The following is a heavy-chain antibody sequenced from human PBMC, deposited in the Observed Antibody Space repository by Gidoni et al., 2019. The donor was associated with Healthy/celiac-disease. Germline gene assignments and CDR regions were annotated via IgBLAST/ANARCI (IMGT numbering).Heavy chain of an antibody. V-gene: IGHV1-24*01. J-gene: IGHJ5*02. CDR2: FDPEDGET. CDR1: GYTLTELS. CDR3: ATIRISGSEPRWYNWFDP. D-gene: IGHD3-10*01. Sequence: QVQLVQSGAEVKKPGASVKVSCKVSGYTLTELSMHWVRQAPGKGLEWMGGFDPEDGETIYAQKFQGRVTMTEDTSTDTAYMELSSLRSEDTAVYYCATIRISGSEPRWYNWFDPWGQGTLVTVSS.